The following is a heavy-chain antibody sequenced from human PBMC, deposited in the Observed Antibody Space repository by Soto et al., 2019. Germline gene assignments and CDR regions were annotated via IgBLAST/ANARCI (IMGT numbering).Heavy chain of an antibody. CDR1: GFTCSSYA. Sequence: XGALIVSCAAAGFTCSSYAMSWVRQAPGKGLEWVSAISGSGGSTYYADSVKGRFTISRDNSKNTLYLQMNSLRAEDTAVYYCANGSRFDHWGQGTLVTVSS. J-gene: IGHJ5*02. V-gene: IGHV3-23*01. CDR3: ANGSRFDH. CDR2: ISGSGGST. D-gene: IGHD3-10*01.